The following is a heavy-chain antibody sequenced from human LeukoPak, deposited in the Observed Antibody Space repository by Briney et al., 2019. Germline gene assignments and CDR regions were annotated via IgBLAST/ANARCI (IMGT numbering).Heavy chain of an antibody. CDR2: ISVYNGNT. CDR1: GYTFTSCG. Sequence: GASVKLSRKASGYTFTSCGFSWGRLAPGQGMERMGWISVYNGNTNNAQTFQGRVTMTTDTSTSTAYMELRSLRSDDTAVYYCARDPRRKDFWSGYYYGSPDYWGQGTLVTVSS. D-gene: IGHD3-3*01. V-gene: IGHV1-18*01. J-gene: IGHJ4*02. CDR3: ARDPRRKDFWSGYYYGSPDY.